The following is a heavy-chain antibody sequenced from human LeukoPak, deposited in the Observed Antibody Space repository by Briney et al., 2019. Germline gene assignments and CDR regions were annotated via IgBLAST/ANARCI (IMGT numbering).Heavy chain of an antibody. CDR2: ISGSSTYI. V-gene: IGHV3-21*01. J-gene: IGHJ6*02. CDR1: GFTFSNYI. CDR3: ARAGARCTNGVCSSYGMDV. Sequence: PGGSLRLSCAASGFTFSNYIMNWVRQAPGKGLEWVSSISGSSTYIYYADSVKGRFTISRDNAKNSLYLQMNSLRAEDTAVYYCARAGARCTNGVCSSYGMDVWGQGTTLTVSS. D-gene: IGHD2-8*01.